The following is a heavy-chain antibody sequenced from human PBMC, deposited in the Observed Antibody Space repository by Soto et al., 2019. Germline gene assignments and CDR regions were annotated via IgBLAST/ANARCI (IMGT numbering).Heavy chain of an antibody. CDR2: ISAYNGNT. CDR1: GYTLTSYG. J-gene: IGHJ4*02. V-gene: IGHV1-18*01. Sequence: QVQLVQSGAEVKKPGASVKVSCKASGYTLTSYGISWVRQAPGQGLEWMGWISAYNGNTKYAQKLQVRVTMTTDTSKRTHDMELSSLRSDDTAGYYCARDPNYFDYGGQGTLVTVSS. CDR3: ARDPNYFDY.